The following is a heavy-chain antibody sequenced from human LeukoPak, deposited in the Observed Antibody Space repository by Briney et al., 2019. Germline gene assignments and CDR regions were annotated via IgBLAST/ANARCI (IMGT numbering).Heavy chain of an antibody. CDR3: ASLFSGVRFGWRDY. J-gene: IGHJ4*02. V-gene: IGHV3-33*01. CDR1: GFTFSHYA. D-gene: IGHD3-16*01. CDR2: IWYDGSHD. Sequence: GTSLRLSCAASGFTFSHYAMHWVRQAPGKGLEWVAVIWYDGSHDTYTDSVKGRFTVSRDNFKNVLHLQMNSLRVEDTAVYFCASLFSGVRFGWRDYWGQGALVTVSS.